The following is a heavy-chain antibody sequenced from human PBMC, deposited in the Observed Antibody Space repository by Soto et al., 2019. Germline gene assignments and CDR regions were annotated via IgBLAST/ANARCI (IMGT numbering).Heavy chain of an antibody. CDR3: ATVLGV. D-gene: IGHD2-8*01. Sequence: EVQLVESGGGLVQPGGSLRVSCAASGFTFRSHRIHWVRQAPGKGLEWVSRIDTDGGGTSYADSVQGRFTISTDNAENTVYLQMNGLRGEDTAVYYWATVLGVWGQGTLVTVSS. V-gene: IGHV3-74*01. CDR1: GFTFRSHR. CDR2: IDTDGGGT. J-gene: IGHJ4*02.